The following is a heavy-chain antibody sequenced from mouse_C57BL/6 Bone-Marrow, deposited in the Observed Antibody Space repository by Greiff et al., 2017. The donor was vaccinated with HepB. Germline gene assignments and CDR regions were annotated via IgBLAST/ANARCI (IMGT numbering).Heavy chain of an antibody. CDR3: ASATVVPYCYFDV. CDR2: IDPSDSYT. Sequence: VQLQQPGAELVRPGTSVKLSCKASGYTFTSYWMHWVKQRPGQGLEWIGVIDPSDSYTNYNQKFKGKATLTVDTSSSTAYMQLSSMTSEDSAVYYGASATVVPYCYFDVWGTGTTVTVSS. V-gene: IGHV1-59*01. D-gene: IGHD1-1*01. J-gene: IGHJ1*03. CDR1: GYTFTSYW.